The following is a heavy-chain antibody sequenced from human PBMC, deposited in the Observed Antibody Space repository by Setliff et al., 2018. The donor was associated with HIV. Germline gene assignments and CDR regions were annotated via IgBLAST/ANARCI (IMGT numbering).Heavy chain of an antibody. CDR3: ARSKTFYDFWGGYYTHGAFKI. CDR2: IFYSGIT. CDR1: GDSFTSRSYY. D-gene: IGHD3-3*01. Sequence: SETLSLTCTVSGDSFTSRSYYWGWIRQPPGKGLEWIGSIFYSGITYYNPSLKSRVTISVDTSKNQFSLNLTSVTAADTAVYYCARSKTFYDFWGGYYTHGAFKIWGLGTMVTV. V-gene: IGHV4-39*01. J-gene: IGHJ3*02.